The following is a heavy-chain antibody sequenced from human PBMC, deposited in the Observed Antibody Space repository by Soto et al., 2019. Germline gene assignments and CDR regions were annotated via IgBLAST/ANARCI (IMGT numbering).Heavy chain of an antibody. CDR1: GFTFSSYA. CDR3: AKDYWDIVVVPATGLFWDY. V-gene: IGHV3-23*01. Sequence: EVQLLESGGGLVQPGGSLRLSCAASGFTFSSYAMSWVRQAPGKGLEWVSAISGSGGSTYYADSVKGRFTISRDNSKNTLYLQMNSLRAEDTAVYYCAKDYWDIVVVPATGLFWDYWGQGTLVTVSS. D-gene: IGHD2-2*01. J-gene: IGHJ4*02. CDR2: ISGSGGST.